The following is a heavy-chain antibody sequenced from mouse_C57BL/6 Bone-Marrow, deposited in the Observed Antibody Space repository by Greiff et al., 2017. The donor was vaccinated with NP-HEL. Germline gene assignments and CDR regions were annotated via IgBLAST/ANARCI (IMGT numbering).Heavy chain of an antibody. D-gene: IGHD3-1*01. CDR2: IYPRSGNT. J-gene: IGHJ4*01. Sequence: VQLQESGAELARPGASVKLSCKASGYTFTSYGISWVKQRTGQGLEWIGEIYPRSGNTYYNEKFKGKATLTADKSSSTAYMELRSLTSEDSAVYFCARSGDYYAMDYGGQGTSVTVSS. CDR3: ARSGDYYAMDY. V-gene: IGHV1-81*01. CDR1: GYTFTSYG.